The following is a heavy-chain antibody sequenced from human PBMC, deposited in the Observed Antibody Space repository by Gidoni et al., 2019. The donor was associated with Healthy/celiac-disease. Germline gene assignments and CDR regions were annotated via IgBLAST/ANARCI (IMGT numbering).Heavy chain of an antibody. J-gene: IGHJ4*02. CDR1: GGSMSSYY. CDR3: ARGRTYSYY. Sequence: QVQLQESGPGLVKSSETLSLTCIVAGGSMSSYYCTWIRQPPGTGLEWIGYIYSNGKIDYNPSIKSRITISVDTSRSQVARKFNSVTAADTAVYYFARGRTYSYYWGQGTLVTVSS. CDR2: IYSNGKI. D-gene: IGHD2-21*01. V-gene: IGHV4-59*01.